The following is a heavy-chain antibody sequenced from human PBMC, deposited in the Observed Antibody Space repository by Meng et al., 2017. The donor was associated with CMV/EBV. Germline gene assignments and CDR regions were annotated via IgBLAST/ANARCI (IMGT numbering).Heavy chain of an antibody. CDR1: GYTFTSYY. V-gene: IGHV1-46*01. Sequence: ASVKVSCKASGYTFTSYYMHWVRQAPGQGLEWMGIINPSGGSTSYAQKFQGRVTMTRDTSTSTVYMELCSLRSEDTAVYYCARVVIRGNAFDIWGQGTMVTVSS. J-gene: IGHJ3*02. D-gene: IGHD2-21*01. CDR3: ARVVIRGNAFDI. CDR2: INPSGGST.